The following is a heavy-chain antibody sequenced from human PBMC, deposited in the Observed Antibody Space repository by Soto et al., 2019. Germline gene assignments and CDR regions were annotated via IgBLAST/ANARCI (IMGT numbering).Heavy chain of an antibody. CDR2: IYYSGGT. V-gene: IGHV4-59*01. D-gene: IGHD3-3*01. CDR1: GGSISSYY. Sequence: PSETLSLTCTVSGGSISSYYWSWIRQPPGKGLEWIGYIYYSGGTNYNPSLKSRVTISVDTSKNQFSLKLSSVTAADTAVYYCARDVRDFWSGYSSGMDVWGQGTTVTVS. J-gene: IGHJ6*02. CDR3: ARDVRDFWSGYSSGMDV.